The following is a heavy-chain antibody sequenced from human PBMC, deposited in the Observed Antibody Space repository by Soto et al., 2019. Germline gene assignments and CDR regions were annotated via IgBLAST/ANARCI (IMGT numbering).Heavy chain of an antibody. CDR2: IYPGDSDV. D-gene: IGHD5-12*01. Sequence: GESLKISCKGSGYSFPSYWILWVRQKPGKGPEWRGIIYPGDSDVRYRPSFQGRVTISVDKSVKTAYLQWSSLKDSDTAMYYCARRVERTTIRYFFDYWGQGTLVTVSS. CDR1: GYSFPSYW. J-gene: IGHJ4*01. CDR3: ARRVERTTIRYFFDY. V-gene: IGHV5-51*01.